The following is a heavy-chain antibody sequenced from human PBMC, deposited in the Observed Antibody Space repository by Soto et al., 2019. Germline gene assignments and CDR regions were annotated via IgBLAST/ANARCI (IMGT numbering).Heavy chain of an antibody. V-gene: IGHV1-69*06. CDR1: GGTFSSFL. J-gene: IGHJ4*02. CDR3: ARNRGDYGDYFDN. Sequence: QVQLVQSGAEVKKPGSSVKVSCKASGGTFSSFLISWVRQAPGQGLEWMGGIIPMFGTVNYAQNFQGRVTITADKATTTAYMELSSLISEDTAMYYCARNRGDYGDYFDNWGQGTLVTVSS. D-gene: IGHD4-17*01. CDR2: IIPMFGTV.